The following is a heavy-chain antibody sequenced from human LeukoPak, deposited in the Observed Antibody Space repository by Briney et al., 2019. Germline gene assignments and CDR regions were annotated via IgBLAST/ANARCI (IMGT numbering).Heavy chain of an antibody. Sequence: GGSLRLSCAASGFTFSNYWLTWVRQAPGQGLEWVANIKQGGSEKHYVDSVKGRFTISRENAQKSLYLQMNSLRAEGTAPCFCARDRQIAYWGQGTLVTASS. CDR2: IKQGGSEK. J-gene: IGHJ4*02. V-gene: IGHV3-7*01. CDR3: ARDRQIAY. CDR1: GFTFSNYW.